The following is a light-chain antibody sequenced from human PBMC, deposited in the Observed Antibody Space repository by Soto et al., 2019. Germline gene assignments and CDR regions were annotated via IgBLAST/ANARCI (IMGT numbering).Light chain of an antibody. V-gene: IGKV3-11*01. CDR3: QQRSNWQGAT. CDR1: QSVSSY. Sequence: EVVVTPSPSTLSFSPGERATLSCRASQSVSSYLAWYQQKPGQAPRLLIYDASNRATGIPARFSGSGSGTDFTLTISSLEPEDFAVYYCQQRSNWQGATFGGGTKVDIK. CDR2: DAS. J-gene: IGKJ4*01.